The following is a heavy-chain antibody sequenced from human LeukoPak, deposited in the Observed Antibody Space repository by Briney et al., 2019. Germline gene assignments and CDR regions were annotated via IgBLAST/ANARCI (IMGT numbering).Heavy chain of an antibody. CDR2: INSDGSST. Sequence: GGSLRLPCAASGFTFSSYWMHWVRQAPGKGLVWVSRINSDGSSTSYADSVKGRFTISRDNAKNTLYLQMNSLRAEDTAVYYCARGLLAAAGHYYYYYYGMDVWGQGTTVTVSS. CDR3: ARGLLAAAGHYYYYYYGMDV. V-gene: IGHV3-74*01. D-gene: IGHD6-13*01. CDR1: GFTFSSYW. J-gene: IGHJ6*02.